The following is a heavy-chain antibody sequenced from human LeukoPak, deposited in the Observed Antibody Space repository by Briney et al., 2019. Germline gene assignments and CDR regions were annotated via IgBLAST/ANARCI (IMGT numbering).Heavy chain of an antibody. V-gene: IGHV1-2*02. CDR3: ARDSDTYYYDSSGYFDPRWFDP. J-gene: IGHJ5*02. CDR2: IDPNSGGT. D-gene: IGHD3-22*01. CDR1: GYTFTGKF. Sequence: ASVKVSCKASGYTFTGKFIHWVRQAPGQGLESMGWIDPNSGGTDYAQKFQGRVTITADKSTSTAYMELSSLSSEDTAVYYCARDSDTYYYDSSGYFDPRWFDPWGQGTLVTVSS.